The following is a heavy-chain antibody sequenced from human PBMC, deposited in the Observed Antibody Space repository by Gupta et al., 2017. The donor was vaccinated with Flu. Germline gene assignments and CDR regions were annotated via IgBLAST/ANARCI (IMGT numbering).Heavy chain of an antibody. CDR1: GFTFSSYE. CDR3: ARVYYYDSSGSSPI. V-gene: IGHV3-48*03. Sequence: EVQLVESGGGLVQPGGSLRLSCAASGFTFSSYEMNWVRQAPGKGLEWVSYISSRCSPIYYADSVKGRFTISRDNAKNSLYLQMNSLRAEDTAVYYCARVYYYDSSGSSPIWGQGTMVTVSS. J-gene: IGHJ3*02. D-gene: IGHD3-22*01. CDR2: ISSRCSPI.